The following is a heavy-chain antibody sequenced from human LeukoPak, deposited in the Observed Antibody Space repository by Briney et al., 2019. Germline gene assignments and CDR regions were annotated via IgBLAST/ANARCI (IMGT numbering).Heavy chain of an antibody. D-gene: IGHD4/OR15-4a*01. CDR1: GGSINSYY. CDR2: IYYTGST. CDR3: ARAPSDYLNWFDP. J-gene: IGHJ5*02. V-gene: IGHV4-59*01. Sequence: SETLSLTCTVSGGSINSYYWNWIPQPPGKGLDWIGYIYYTGSTDYNPSLKSRVTISVDTSKNQFSLKLSSVTAADTALYYGARAPSDYLNWFDPWGQGTLVTVSS.